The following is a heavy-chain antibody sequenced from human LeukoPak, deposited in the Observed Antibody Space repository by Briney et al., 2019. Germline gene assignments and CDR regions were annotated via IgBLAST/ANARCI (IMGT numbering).Heavy chain of an antibody. Sequence: GGSLRFSCADSGFTFSTYWMSWLRQVPGKGLEWVANIKPDGSEKYYADSVKGRFSISRDNAKNSLYLQMNNLRAEDTAVHYCARTKNSGRYYYFDYWGPGTLVTVSS. CDR1: GFTFSTYW. CDR3: ARTKNSGRYYYFDY. CDR2: IKPDGSEK. D-gene: IGHD3-22*01. V-gene: IGHV3-7*01. J-gene: IGHJ4*02.